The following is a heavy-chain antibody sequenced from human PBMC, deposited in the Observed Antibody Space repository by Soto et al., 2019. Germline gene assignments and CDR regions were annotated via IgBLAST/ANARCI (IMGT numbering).Heavy chain of an antibody. CDR1: GFTFSGTA. CDR3: TGQPHGSAAIDF. V-gene: IGHV3-73*02. J-gene: IGHJ4*02. Sequence: EVQLVESGGGLVQPGGSLKLSCAASGFTFSGTALHWVRQASGKGLGWVGRIRRKAHNYATAYGASVKGRFTISRDDSKNTTYLQMNSLKIEDTAVYYCTGQPHGSAAIDFWGQGTLITVSS. CDR2: IRRKAHNYAT. D-gene: IGHD3-10*01.